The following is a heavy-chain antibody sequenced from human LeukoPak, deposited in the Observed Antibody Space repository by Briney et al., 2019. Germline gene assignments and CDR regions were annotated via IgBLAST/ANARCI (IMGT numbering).Heavy chain of an antibody. V-gene: IGHV3-21*04. D-gene: IGHD6-13*01. CDR1: GFTFSSYS. Sequence: KTGGSLRLSFAASGFTFSSYSMNWVRQAPGKGLEWVSSISSSSSYIYYADSVKGRFTISRDNAKNSLYLQMNSLRAEDTAVYYCARAAAGMNFDYWGQGTLVTVSS. CDR2: ISSSSSYI. CDR3: ARAAAGMNFDY. J-gene: IGHJ4*02.